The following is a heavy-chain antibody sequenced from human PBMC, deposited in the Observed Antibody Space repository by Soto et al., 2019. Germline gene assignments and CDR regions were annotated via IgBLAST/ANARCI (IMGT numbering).Heavy chain of an antibody. CDR2: ISYSGGNT. J-gene: IGHJ4*02. CDR3: AKDRYSDRGRYFAC. Sequence: EVQLLESGGDLVQPGGSLRLSCAASGSTFNTFAMSWVRQSPGKGLEWVSSISYSGGNTYYADSVKGRFTISRDNSKNTLYLEMSSLRAEDTAIYYCAKDRYSDRGRYFACWGQGTLVTVSS. V-gene: IGHV3-23*01. CDR1: GSTFNTFA. D-gene: IGHD5-18*01.